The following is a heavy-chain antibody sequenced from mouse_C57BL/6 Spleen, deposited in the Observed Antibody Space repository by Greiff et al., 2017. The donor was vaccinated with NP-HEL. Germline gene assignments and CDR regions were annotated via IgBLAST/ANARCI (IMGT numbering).Heavy chain of an antibody. V-gene: IGHV2-2*01. CDR1: GFSLTSYG. Sequence: VMLVESGPGLVQPSQSLSITCTVSGFSLTSYGVHWVRQSPGKGLEWLGVIWSGGSTDYNAAFMSRLSISKDNSKSQVFFKMNSLQADDTAIYYCARKGDYGNPYAMDYWGQGTSVTVSS. D-gene: IGHD2-1*01. J-gene: IGHJ4*01. CDR2: IWSGGST. CDR3: ARKGDYGNPYAMDY.